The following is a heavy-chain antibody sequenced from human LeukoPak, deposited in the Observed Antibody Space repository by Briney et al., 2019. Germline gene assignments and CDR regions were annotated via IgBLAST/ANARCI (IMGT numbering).Heavy chain of an antibody. CDR1: GYTFTGYY. Sequence: ASVKVSCKASGYTFTGYYLHWVRQAPGQGLEWMGWINPNSDGSNYGQKFQGRVTMTRDTSISTAYMELSRLRSDDTAVYYCARDGMDYGDYDVWFDPWGQGTLVTVSS. D-gene: IGHD4-17*01. CDR3: ARDGMDYGDYDVWFDP. CDR2: INPNSDGS. V-gene: IGHV1-2*02. J-gene: IGHJ5*02.